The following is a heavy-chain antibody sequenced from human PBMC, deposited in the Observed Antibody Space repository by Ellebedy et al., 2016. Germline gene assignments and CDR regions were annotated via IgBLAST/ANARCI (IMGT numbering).Heavy chain of an antibody. V-gene: IGHV3-11*06. Sequence: GESLKISXAASGFTFSEHYMSWIRQAPGKGLEWVSYISSAGSYTDYPDSVKGRFTISRDNAKRSLFLQMDRLTSDDTAVYYCARSTYKYGLVHGVDVWGQGTTVTVSS. CDR2: ISSAGSYT. D-gene: IGHD5-24*01. CDR1: GFTFSEHY. CDR3: ARSTYKYGLVHGVDV. J-gene: IGHJ6*02.